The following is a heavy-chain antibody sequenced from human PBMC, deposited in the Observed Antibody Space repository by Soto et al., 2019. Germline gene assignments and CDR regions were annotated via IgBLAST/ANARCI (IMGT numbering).Heavy chain of an antibody. V-gene: IGHV3-48*02. CDR3: ARETERGYYYGSGSYLHAFDI. CDR1: GFTFSSYS. Sequence: EVQLVESGGGLVQSGGSLRLSCAASGFTFSSYSMNWVRQAPGKGLEWVSYISSSSSTIYNADSVKGRFTISRDNAKNSLYLQMNSLRNEDTAVYYCARETERGYYYGSGSYLHAFDIWGQGTMVTVSS. D-gene: IGHD3-10*01. J-gene: IGHJ3*02. CDR2: ISSSSSTI.